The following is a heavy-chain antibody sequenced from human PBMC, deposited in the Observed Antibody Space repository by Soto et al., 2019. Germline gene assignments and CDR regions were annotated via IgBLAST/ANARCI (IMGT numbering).Heavy chain of an antibody. D-gene: IGHD3-9*01. V-gene: IGHV4-34*01. CDR1: DRSFSGYY. CDR2: VNHSGST. Sequence: QVQLQQRGAGLLKPSETLSLTCAVYDRSFSGYYWSWIRQPPGKGLEWIGEVNHSGSTNYNPSLKSRVTMSVDTSKNQFSLKLSSVTAADTAVYYCARGRRSGYDILTGYLTREYYFDYWGQGTLVTVSS. CDR3: ARGRRSGYDILTGYLTREYYFDY. J-gene: IGHJ4*02.